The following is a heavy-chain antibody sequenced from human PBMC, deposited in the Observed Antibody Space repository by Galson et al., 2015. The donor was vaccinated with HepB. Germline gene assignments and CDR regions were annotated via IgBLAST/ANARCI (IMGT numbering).Heavy chain of an antibody. CDR2: ISSGGDNT. Sequence: SLRLSCAASGFTFSIYAMSWVRQAPGKGLEWVSSISSGGDNTHYADSAKGRFTISRDNSKNTLHIQMNSLRAEDTALYYCVKRGPNDGGAFDIWGQGTMVTVSS. J-gene: IGHJ3*02. V-gene: IGHV3-23*01. CDR3: VKRGPNDGGAFDI. CDR1: GFTFSIYA. D-gene: IGHD3-16*01.